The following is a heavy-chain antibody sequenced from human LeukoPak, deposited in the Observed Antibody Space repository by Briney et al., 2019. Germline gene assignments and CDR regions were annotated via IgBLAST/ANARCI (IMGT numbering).Heavy chain of an antibody. V-gene: IGHV3-74*01. CDR2: INSDGSRT. CDR1: GFTFSSYW. CDR3: AHVVGATPVDY. Sequence: GGSLRLSCAASGFTFSSYWMHWVRQSPGKGLVWVSRINSDGSRTNYADSVKGRFTISRDNAKNTLYLQMNSLRAEDTAVYYCAHVVGATPVDYWGQGTLITVSS. D-gene: IGHD1-26*01. J-gene: IGHJ4*02.